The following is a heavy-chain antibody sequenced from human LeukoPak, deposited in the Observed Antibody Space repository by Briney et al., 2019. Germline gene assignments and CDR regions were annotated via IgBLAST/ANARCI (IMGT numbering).Heavy chain of an antibody. CDR1: GYTFTSRY. J-gene: IGHJ4*02. CDR2: INPNSGGT. D-gene: IGHD3-3*01. Sequence: ASVKVSCKASGYTFTSRYMHWVRQAPGQGLEWMGWINPNSGGTNYAQKFQGRVTMTRDTSISTAYMELSRLRSDDTAVYYCAREWYYDFWSGYYIYWGQGTLVTVSS. CDR3: AREWYYDFWSGYYIY. V-gene: IGHV1-2*02.